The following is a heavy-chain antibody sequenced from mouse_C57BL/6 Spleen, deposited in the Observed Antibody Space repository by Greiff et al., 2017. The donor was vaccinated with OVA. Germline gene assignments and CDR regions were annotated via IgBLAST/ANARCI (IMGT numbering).Heavy chain of an antibody. CDR1: GYTFTSYW. V-gene: IGHV1-50*01. J-gene: IGHJ4*01. Sequence: QVQLQQPGAELVKPGASVKLSCKASGYTFTSYWMQWVKQRPGQGLEWIGEIDPSDSYTNYHQKFKGKATLTVDTSSSTAYMQRSILTSEASAVYYCTIRPYAMDYWGQGTSVTVSS. CDR3: TIRPYAMDY. CDR2: IDPSDSYT.